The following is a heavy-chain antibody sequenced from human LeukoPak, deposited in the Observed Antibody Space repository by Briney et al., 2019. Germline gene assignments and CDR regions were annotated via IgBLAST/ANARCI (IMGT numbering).Heavy chain of an antibody. D-gene: IGHD3-16*01. V-gene: IGHV4-34*01. J-gene: IGHJ6*03. CDR1: GGSFSGYY. CDR3: ARGWYARGAAYYYYYYMDV. CDR2: INHSGST. Sequence: SETLSLTCGVYGGSFSGYYWSWIRQPPGKGLEWIGEINHSGSTNYNPSLKSRVTISVDTSKNQFSLKLSSVTAADTAVYYCARGWYARGAAYYYYYYMDVWGKGTTVTVSS.